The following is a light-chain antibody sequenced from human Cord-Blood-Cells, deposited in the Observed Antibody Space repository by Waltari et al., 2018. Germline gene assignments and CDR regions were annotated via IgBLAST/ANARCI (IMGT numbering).Light chain of an antibody. CDR2: WAS. J-gene: IGKJ1*01. V-gene: IGKV4-1*01. Sequence: DIVMTQSPDSLAVSRGERATINCKSSQSVLYSSNTKNYLAWYQQTPGQPPKLLIYWASTRESGVPDRFSGSGSGTDFTLTISSLQAEDVAVYYCQQYYSTPWTFGQGTKVEIK. CDR1: QSVLYSSNTKNY. CDR3: QQYYSTPWT.